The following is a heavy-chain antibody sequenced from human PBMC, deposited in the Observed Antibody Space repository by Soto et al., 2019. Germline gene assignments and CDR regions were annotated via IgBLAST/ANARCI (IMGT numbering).Heavy chain of an antibody. CDR1: GGTFSSYT. J-gene: IGHJ2*01. CDR3: ARGPSYSSGWALWYFDL. Sequence: GASVKVSCKASGGTFSSYTISWVRQAPGQGLEWMGRIIPILGIANYAQKFQGRVTITADKSTSTAYMELSSLRSEDTAVYYCARGPSYSSGWALWYFDLWGRGTLVTVSS. CDR2: IIPILGIA. V-gene: IGHV1-69*02. D-gene: IGHD6-19*01.